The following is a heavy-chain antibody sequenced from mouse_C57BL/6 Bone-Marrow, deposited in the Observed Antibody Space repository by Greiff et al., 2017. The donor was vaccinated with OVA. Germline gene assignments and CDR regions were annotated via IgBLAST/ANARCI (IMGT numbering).Heavy chain of an antibody. D-gene: IGHD1-1*01. Sequence: QVQLQQPGAELVKPGASVKLSCKASGYTFTSYWMQWVKQRPGQGLEWIGEIDPSDSYTNYNQKFKGKATLTVDTSSSTAYMQLSSLTSEDSAVYYCARSGITTDYFDYWGQGTTLTVSS. J-gene: IGHJ2*01. CDR1: GYTFTSYW. V-gene: IGHV1-50*01. CDR2: IDPSDSYT. CDR3: ARSGITTDYFDY.